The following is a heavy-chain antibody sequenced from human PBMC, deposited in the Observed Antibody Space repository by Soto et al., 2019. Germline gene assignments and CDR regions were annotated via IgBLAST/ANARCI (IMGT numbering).Heavy chain of an antibody. CDR2: FYYSGST. CDR3: ARHHGTYYDAFDI. Sequence: SETLSLTCTVAGGSVSSSTYYWGWIRQPPGKGLEWIATFYYSGSTYHNPSLNSRVTISADTSKNQFSLKLSSVTATDTAVYYCARHHGTYYDAFDIWGKGTMVTVSS. CDR1: GGSVSSSTYY. V-gene: IGHV4-39*01. J-gene: IGHJ3*02. D-gene: IGHD1-1*01.